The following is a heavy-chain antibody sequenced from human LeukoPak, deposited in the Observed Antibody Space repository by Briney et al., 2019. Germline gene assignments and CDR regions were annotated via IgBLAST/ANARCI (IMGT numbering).Heavy chain of an antibody. CDR1: GYTFTGYY. D-gene: IGHD1-26*01. V-gene: IGHV1-2*02. CDR2: INPNSGGT. J-gene: IGHJ4*02. CDR3: AREGREVVGASDGNDY. Sequence: GASVKVSCKASGYTFTGYYMHWVRQAPGQGLEWMGWINPNSGGTNYAQKFQGRVTMTRDTSISTAYMELSRLRSDDTAVYYCAREGREVVGASDGNDYWGQGTLVTVSS.